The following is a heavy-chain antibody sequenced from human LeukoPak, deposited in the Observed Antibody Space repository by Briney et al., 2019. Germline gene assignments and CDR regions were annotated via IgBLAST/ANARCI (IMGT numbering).Heavy chain of an antibody. Sequence: GGSLRLSCAASGFTFSSYSMNWVCQAPGKGLEWVSSISSSSSYIYYADSVKGRFTISRDNAKNSLYLQMNSLRAEDTAVYYCARDVLDIVVVVAASNWFDPWGQGTLVTVSS. D-gene: IGHD2-15*01. V-gene: IGHV3-21*01. CDR2: ISSSSSYI. CDR3: ARDVLDIVVVVAASNWFDP. CDR1: GFTFSSYS. J-gene: IGHJ5*02.